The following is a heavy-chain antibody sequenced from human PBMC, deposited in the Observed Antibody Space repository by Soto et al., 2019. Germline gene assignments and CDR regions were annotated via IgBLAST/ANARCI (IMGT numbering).Heavy chain of an antibody. Sequence: GGSLQISCRGSGDSLRSYWIGWLRQMLGKGLEWMGIIYPGDSDTRYSPSFQGQVTISADKSISTAYLQWSSLKASDTAMYYCARLTKDDQNSACVGIYSFDHWARGPLVTGSS. V-gene: IGHV5-51*01. J-gene: IGHJ4*02. D-gene: IGHD2-21*01. CDR3: ARLTKDDQNSACVGIYSFDH. CDR2: IYPGDSDT. CDR1: GDSLRSYW.